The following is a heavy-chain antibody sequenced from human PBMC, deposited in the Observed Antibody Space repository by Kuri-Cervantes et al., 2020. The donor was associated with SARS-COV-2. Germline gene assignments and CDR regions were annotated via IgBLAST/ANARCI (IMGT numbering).Heavy chain of an antibody. CDR1: GGSISSHY. Sequence: SETLSLTCNVSGGSISSHYWGWIRQPPGKGLEWIGYIYYSGSTNYNPSLKSRATISVDTSKNQFSLNLSSVTAADTAVYYCARPGGFLDVWGKGTTVTVSS. CDR3: ARPGGFLDV. J-gene: IGHJ6*04. D-gene: IGHD4-23*01. CDR2: IYYSGST. V-gene: IGHV4-59*11.